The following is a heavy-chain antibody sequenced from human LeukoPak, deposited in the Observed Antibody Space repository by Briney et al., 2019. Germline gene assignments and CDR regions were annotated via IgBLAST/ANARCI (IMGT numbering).Heavy chain of an antibody. CDR2: ISSSSSYI. V-gene: IGHV3-21*01. J-gene: IGHJ4*02. D-gene: IGHD3-22*01. CDR1: GFTFSSYS. Sequence: SGGSLRLSCAASGFTFSSYSMNWVRQAPGKGLEWVSSISSSSSYIYYADSVKGRFTIARDNAKNSLYLQMNSLRAEDTAVYYCASIIRYYYDSSGFPSGWGQGTLVTVSS. CDR3: ASIIRYYYDSSGFPSG.